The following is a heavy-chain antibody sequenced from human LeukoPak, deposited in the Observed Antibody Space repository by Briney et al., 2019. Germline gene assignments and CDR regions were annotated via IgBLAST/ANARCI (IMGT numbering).Heavy chain of an antibody. V-gene: IGHV4-34*01. Sequence: SETLSLTCAVYGGSFSGYYWSWIRQPPGKGLEWIGEINHIGSTNYNPSLKSRVTISVDTSKNQFSLKLSSVTAADTAVYYCARAPDPDVFDIWGQGTMVTVSS. CDR2: INHIGST. CDR3: ARAPDPDVFDI. CDR1: GGSFSGYY. J-gene: IGHJ3*02.